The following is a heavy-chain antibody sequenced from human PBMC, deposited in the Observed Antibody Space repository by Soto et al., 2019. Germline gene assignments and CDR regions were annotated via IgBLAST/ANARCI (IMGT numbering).Heavy chain of an antibody. CDR3: ARDLEYQPQYP. J-gene: IGHJ5*02. CDR1: GCTFNSYG. V-gene: IGHV1-18*04. D-gene: IGHD2-2*01. Sequence: ASVKVSCKASGCTFNSYGISWVRQAPGQGLEWMGWTSAYNGNTNYAQKVQGRVTMTTDTSTSTAYMELRSLRSDDTAVYYCARDLEYQPQYPWGQGTLVTVSS. CDR2: TSAYNGNT.